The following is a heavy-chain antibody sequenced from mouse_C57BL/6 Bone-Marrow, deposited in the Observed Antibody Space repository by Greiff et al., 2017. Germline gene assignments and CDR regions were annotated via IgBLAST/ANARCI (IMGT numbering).Heavy chain of an antibody. J-gene: IGHJ1*03. CDR3: TREGDGSLLYWYFDV. Sequence: EVQLQQSGTVLARPGASVKMSCKTSGYTFTSYWMHWVKQRPGQGLEWIGAIYPGNSDTSYNQKFKGKAKLTAVPSASTAYMELSSLTNEDSAVYYCTREGDGSLLYWYFDVWGTGTTVTVSS. V-gene: IGHV1-5*01. CDR1: GYTFTSYW. D-gene: IGHD1-1*01. CDR2: IYPGNSDT.